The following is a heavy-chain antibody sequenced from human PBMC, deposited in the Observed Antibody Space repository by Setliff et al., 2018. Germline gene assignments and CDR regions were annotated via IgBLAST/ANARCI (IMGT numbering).Heavy chain of an antibody. J-gene: IGHJ4*02. Sequence: ASVKVSWKTSGYTFISYGISWVRQAPGQGLEWMGWISGYNGNTDYAQNFQGRVTMTTDTSTSTAYMELRSLRSDDMAVYYCARKGPNSSSHVFGYWGQGTLVTVSS. V-gene: IGHV1-18*03. CDR3: ARKGPNSSSHVFGY. CDR2: ISGYNGNT. D-gene: IGHD3-16*01. CDR1: GYTFISYG.